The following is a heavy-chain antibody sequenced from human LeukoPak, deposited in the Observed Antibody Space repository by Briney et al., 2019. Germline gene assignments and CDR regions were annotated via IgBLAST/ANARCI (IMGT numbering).Heavy chain of an antibody. CDR1: GFIFSNYD. CDR2: ISGSGGST. CDR3: AKDSYSGTYYDY. Sequence: GGSLRLSCAASGFIFSNYDMSWVRQAPGKGLEWVSAISGSGGSTYYADSVKGRFTISRDNSKNTLYLQMSSLRTEDTAVYYCAKDSYSGTYYDYWGQGTLVTVPS. J-gene: IGHJ4*02. V-gene: IGHV3-23*01. D-gene: IGHD1-26*01.